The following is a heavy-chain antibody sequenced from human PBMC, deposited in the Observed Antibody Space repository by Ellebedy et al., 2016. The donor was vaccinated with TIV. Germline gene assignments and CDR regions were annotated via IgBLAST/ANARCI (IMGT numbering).Heavy chain of an antibody. CDR1: GFTFSSYW. CDR2: INSDESRI. D-gene: IGHD2-15*01. Sequence: PGGSLRLSCAASGFTFSSYWMHWVRQAPGKGLVWVSRINSDESRITYADSVKGRFTISRDNAKNTLSLQMNSLGAEDTAVYYCARAVGGAFDIWGQGTVVTVSS. V-gene: IGHV3-74*01. J-gene: IGHJ3*02. CDR3: ARAVGGAFDI.